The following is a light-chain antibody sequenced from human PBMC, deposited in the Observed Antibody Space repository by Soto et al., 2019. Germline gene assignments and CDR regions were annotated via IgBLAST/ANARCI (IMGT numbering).Light chain of an antibody. CDR1: SGNIASNY. CDR3: QSYDASNQV. V-gene: IGLV6-57*04. Sequence: NFMLTQPHSVSESPGKTVTISYTRSSGNIASNYVQWYQQRPGSAPTTVIYEDDQRPSGVPDRFSGSIDSSSNSASLTISGLKTEDEADYYCQSYDASNQVFGGGTKLTVL. CDR2: EDD. J-gene: IGLJ3*02.